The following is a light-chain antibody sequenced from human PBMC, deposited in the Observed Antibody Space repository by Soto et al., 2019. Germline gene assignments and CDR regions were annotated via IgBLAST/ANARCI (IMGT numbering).Light chain of an antibody. J-gene: IGKJ1*01. CDR1: QTISIY. V-gene: IGKV1-39*01. CDR2: ASS. Sequence: DIHITQSPASLSASVWDRVTITCRTSQTISIYLNWYQHIPGKAPKLLIYASSNLHTGVPSRFSGSASGTDFTLTISSLQPEDSATYYCQQTYSNPRTFGQGTKVDIK. CDR3: QQTYSNPRT.